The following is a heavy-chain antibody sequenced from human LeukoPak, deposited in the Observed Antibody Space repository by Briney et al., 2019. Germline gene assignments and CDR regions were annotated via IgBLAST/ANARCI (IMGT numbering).Heavy chain of an antibody. D-gene: IGHD3-10*01. CDR2: IYPRDSDT. J-gene: IGHJ1*01. CDR1: GYKFTNYW. V-gene: IGHV5-51*01. Sequence: GESLKISCKGSGYKFTNYWIAWVRQMPGQGLEWLGIIYPRDSDTRYSPSFQGQVSISVDTSIDTAYLQWSSVKASDTAMYYCARHNYGLTDWGQGTLVTVSS. CDR3: ARHNYGLTD.